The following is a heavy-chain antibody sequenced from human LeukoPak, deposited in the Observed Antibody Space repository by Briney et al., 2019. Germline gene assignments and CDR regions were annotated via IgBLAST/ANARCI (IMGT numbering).Heavy chain of an antibody. Sequence: SVKVSCKASGGTFSSYAISWVRQAPGHGLEWMGGIIPIFGTANYAQKFQGRVTITADESTSTAYMELSSLRSEDTAVYYCARGTAGWLQFLFDYWGQGTLVTVSS. CDR3: ARGTAGWLQFLFDY. J-gene: IGHJ4*02. D-gene: IGHD5-24*01. V-gene: IGHV1-69*13. CDR2: IIPIFGTA. CDR1: GGTFSSYA.